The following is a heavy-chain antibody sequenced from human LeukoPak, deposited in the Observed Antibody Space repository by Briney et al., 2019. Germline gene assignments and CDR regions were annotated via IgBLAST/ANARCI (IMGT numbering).Heavy chain of an antibody. J-gene: IGHJ5*02. V-gene: IGHV3-33*03. CDR3: VKDLLVRGVMAS. D-gene: IGHD3-10*01. CDR2: VWHDGTDI. CDR1: GFMFSSSV. Sequence: GGSLRLSCAASGFMFSSSVMHWVRQAPGKGLDWVALVWHDGTDIYYTESVKGRFTISRDNSKNTLSLQMDSLRTEDTAVYYCVKDLLVRGVMASWGQGTLVTVSS.